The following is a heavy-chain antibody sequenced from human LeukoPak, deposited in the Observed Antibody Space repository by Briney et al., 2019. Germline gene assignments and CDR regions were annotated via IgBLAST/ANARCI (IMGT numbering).Heavy chain of an antibody. D-gene: IGHD3-16*01. CDR3: ARSGRGVDSLYFYMAV. V-gene: IGHV3-7*01. Sequence: GRSLRLSCAASVFTFSQYWMSWVRQAPREGLEWVANIKQEGSEKQEGSETNDVESVKGRFTISRDNARNSLYLQMNSLRAEDPAAYYCARSGRGVDSLYFYMAVSSKGTTVTVPS. CDR1: VFTFSQYW. CDR2: IKQEGSEKQEGSET. J-gene: IGHJ6*03.